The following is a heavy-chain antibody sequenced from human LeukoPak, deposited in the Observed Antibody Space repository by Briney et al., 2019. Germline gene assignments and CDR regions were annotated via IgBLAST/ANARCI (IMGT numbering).Heavy chain of an antibody. CDR3: AADIVVVPAAMGWSDP. V-gene: IGHV3-23*01. CDR1: GFTFSSYA. CDR2: ISGSGGST. J-gene: IGHJ5*02. D-gene: IGHD2-2*01. Sequence: GGSLRLSCAASGFTFSSYAMSWVRQAPGKGLEWVSAISGSGGSTYYADSVKGRFTISRDNSKNTLYLQMNSLRAEDTAVYYCAADIVVVPAAMGWSDPWGQGTLVTVSS.